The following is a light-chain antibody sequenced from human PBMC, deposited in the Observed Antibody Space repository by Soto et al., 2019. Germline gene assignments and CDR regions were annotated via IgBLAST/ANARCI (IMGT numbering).Light chain of an antibody. J-gene: IGKJ3*01. V-gene: IGKV3-20*01. Sequence: EIVLTQSPGTLSLSPGERATLSCRASQSVSSSYLAWYQQKPGQAPRLLIYGASSRATGIPDRFSGSGSGTDFTLTISRLEPEDFAGYYCQQYGSSPIFPFGPGTKVDI. CDR2: GAS. CDR3: QQYGSSPIFP. CDR1: QSVSSSY.